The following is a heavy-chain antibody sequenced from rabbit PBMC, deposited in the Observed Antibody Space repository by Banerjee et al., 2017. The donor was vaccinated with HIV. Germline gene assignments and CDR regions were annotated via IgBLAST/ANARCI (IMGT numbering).Heavy chain of an antibody. Sequence: QEQLVESGGGLVTPGGSLTLTCTASGFDFSTYGVIWVRQAPGKGLEWIACIATGSGNTWYASWAKGRFTISKTSSTTVTLQMTSLTAADTATYFCARGGVIGWNFNLWGPGTLVT. D-gene: IGHD1-1*01. V-gene: IGHV1S45*01. J-gene: IGHJ4*01. CDR1: GFDFSTYG. CDR2: IATGSGNT. CDR3: ARGGVIGWNFNL.